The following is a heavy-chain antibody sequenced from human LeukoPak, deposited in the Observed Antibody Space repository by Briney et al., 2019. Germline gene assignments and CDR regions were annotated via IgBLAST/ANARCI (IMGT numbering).Heavy chain of an antibody. CDR2: ISAYNGNT. D-gene: IGHD4-23*01. J-gene: IGHJ5*02. CDR3: ATELRWKDP. V-gene: IGHV1-18*01. Sequence: GASVKVSCKASGYTFTSYGISWVRQAPGQGLEWMGWISAYNGNTNYAQKLQGRVTMTTDTFTSTAYMELRSLTSEDTAVYYCATELRWKDPWGQGTLVTVSS. CDR1: GYTFTSYG.